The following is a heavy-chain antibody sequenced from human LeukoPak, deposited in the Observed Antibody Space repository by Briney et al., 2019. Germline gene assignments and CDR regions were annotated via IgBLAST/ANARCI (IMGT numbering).Heavy chain of an antibody. J-gene: IGHJ4*02. CDR3: AKKTPGNYPYDY. Sequence: GGSLRLSCAASGFTFDVSAMNWVRQAPGKGLEWVSASCNAGDTYYPDSVKGRFTISRDNSKKMLFLQMTSLIAEETAVYYCAKKTPGNYPYDYWGQGTLVTVSP. CDR1: GFTFDVSA. CDR2: SCNAGDT. D-gene: IGHD3-22*01. V-gene: IGHV3-23*01.